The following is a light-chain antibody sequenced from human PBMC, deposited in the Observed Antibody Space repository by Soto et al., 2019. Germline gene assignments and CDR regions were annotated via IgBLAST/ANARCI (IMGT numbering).Light chain of an antibody. CDR1: QGIRND. Sequence: DIQMTQSPSSLSASVGDRVTITCRASQGIRNDLGWYQQKPGKAPKRLIYAASSLESGVPSRFSGSGSGTEFTLTISSLQPDDFATYYCQQYNSYSPRTFGQGTKVDIK. CDR3: QQYNSYSPRT. CDR2: AAS. V-gene: IGKV1-17*01. J-gene: IGKJ1*01.